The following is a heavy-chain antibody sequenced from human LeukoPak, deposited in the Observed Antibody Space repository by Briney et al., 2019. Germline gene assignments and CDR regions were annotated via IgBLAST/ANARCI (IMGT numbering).Heavy chain of an antibody. CDR2: INPNTGDT. CDR3: ARDPLLTGYYWPYYFDY. J-gene: IGHJ4*02. CDR1: RYTFTGFY. V-gene: IGHV1-2*02. Sequence: GASVKVSCKASRYTFTGFYIHWVRQAPGQGLEWMGWINPNTGDTNYAQTFQGRVSMTRDPSITTAYMELSRLRSVDTAIYYCARDPLLTGYYWPYYFDYWGQGTLVTVSS. D-gene: IGHD3-9*01.